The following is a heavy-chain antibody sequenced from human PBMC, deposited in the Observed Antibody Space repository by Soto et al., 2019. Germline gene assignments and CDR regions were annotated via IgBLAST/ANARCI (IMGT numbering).Heavy chain of an antibody. CDR3: AKDSSVTAAGSGGWFDP. J-gene: IGHJ5*02. CDR2: ISFDGGSQ. CDR1: GFDFNTYG. Sequence: QVQLVESGGGVVQPGRSLRLSCAASGFDFNTYGLHWVRQAPGKGLEWVAAISFDGGSQYYADSVKGRFTISRDKSNSTLYLQMTRLGAEDTATYVCAKDSSVTAAGSGGWFDPWGPGTLVIV. D-gene: IGHD6-13*01. V-gene: IGHV3-30*18.